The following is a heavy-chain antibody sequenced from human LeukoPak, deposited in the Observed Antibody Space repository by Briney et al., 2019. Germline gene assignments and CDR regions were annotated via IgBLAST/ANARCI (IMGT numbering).Heavy chain of an antibody. V-gene: IGHV4-4*07. J-gene: IGHJ4*02. CDR1: GGSISSYY. CDR2: IYTSGST. Sequence: SETLSLTCTVSGGSISSYYWSWIRQPAGKGLEWIGRIYTSGSTNYNPSLKRRVSMSVDTYKNQFFLQLGSVTPAETAVYYWSREPDYWGQGTLVTV. CDR3: SREPDY.